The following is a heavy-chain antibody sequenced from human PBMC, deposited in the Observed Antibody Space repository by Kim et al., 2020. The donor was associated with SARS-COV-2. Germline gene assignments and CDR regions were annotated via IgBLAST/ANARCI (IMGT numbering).Heavy chain of an antibody. J-gene: IGHJ6*02. D-gene: IGHD2-8*01. V-gene: IGHV1-2*02. CDR2: INPNSGAT. CDR1: GYTFTDYF. Sequence: ASVKVSCKASGYTFTDYFLHWVRQAPGQGLESMGWINPNSGATNSAQNFQGRVTMTRDTSISTAYMELRSLRSDDTAMYYCAREDFYNGLCQAHGMDVWGQGPTVTVYS. CDR3: AREDFYNGLCQAHGMDV.